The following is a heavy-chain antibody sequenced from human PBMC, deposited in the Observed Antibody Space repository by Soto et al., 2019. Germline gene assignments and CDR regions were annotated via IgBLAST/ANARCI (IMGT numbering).Heavy chain of an antibody. J-gene: IGHJ6*02. D-gene: IGHD2-2*01. CDR1: GGTISRYA. CDR3: ASLGYLRGTSCWDYCYGQYF. V-gene: IGHV1-69*13. CDR2: IIPIFGTA. Sequence: SENLSCKASGGTISRYAISWVRQAPGQGLEWMGGIIPIFGTANYAQKFQGRVTITADESTSTAYMELSSLRSEDTAVYYCASLGYLRGTSCWDYCYGQYFCGQGTTVTGS.